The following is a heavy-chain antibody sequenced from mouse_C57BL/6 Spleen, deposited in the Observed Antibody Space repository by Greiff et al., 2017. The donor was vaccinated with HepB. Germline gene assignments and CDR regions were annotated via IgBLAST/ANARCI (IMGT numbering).Heavy chain of an antibody. V-gene: IGHV5-4*01. CDR1: GFTFSSYA. CDR3: ARDRDYDERAWFAY. CDR2: ISDGGSYT. Sequence: DVHLVESGGGLVKPGGSLKLSCAASGFTFSSYAMSWVRQTPEKRLEWVATISDGGSYTYYPDNVKGRFTISRDNAKNNLYLQMSHLKSEDTAMYYCARDRDYDERAWFAYWGQGTLVTVSA. D-gene: IGHD2-4*01. J-gene: IGHJ3*01.